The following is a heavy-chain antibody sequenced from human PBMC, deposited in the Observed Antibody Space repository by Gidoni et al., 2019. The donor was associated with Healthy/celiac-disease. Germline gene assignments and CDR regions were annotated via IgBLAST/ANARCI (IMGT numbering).Heavy chain of an antibody. CDR3: ARGLQWHAFDI. CDR1: GGSISSGSYY. CDR2: IYTSGST. Sequence: QVQLQESGPGLVKPSQTLSLTCTVSGGSISSGSYYWSWIRQPAGKGLEWIGRIYTSGSTNYNPSLKSRVTMSVDTSKNQFSLKLSSVTAADTAVYYCARGLQWHAFDIWGQGTMVTVSS. V-gene: IGHV4-61*02. D-gene: IGHD6-19*01. J-gene: IGHJ3*02.